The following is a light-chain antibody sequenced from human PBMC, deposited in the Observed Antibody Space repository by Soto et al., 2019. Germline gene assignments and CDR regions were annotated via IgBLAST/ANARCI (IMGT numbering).Light chain of an antibody. Sequence: EIVLTQSPGTLSLSPGERATLSCRASQSVSSSYLAWYQQKPGQAPRLLIYGASSSATGIPDRFSGSGSGTDFNLNISRLEPEDCAVYYCQQYGSSPPLTFGGGTKVEIK. CDR2: GAS. CDR1: QSVSSSY. J-gene: IGKJ4*01. V-gene: IGKV3-20*01. CDR3: QQYGSSPPLT.